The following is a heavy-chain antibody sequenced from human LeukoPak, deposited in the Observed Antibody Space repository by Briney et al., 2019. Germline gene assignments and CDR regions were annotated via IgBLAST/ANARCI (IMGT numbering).Heavy chain of an antibody. CDR3: ARSNISSWYYAGHFDY. Sequence: SETQSLTCTVSGGSISCSSYYWGWIRQPPGKGLEWIGSIYYSGSTYYNPSLKSRVTISVDTSKNQFSLKLSSVTAADTAVYYCARSNISSWYYAGHFDYWGQGTLVTVSS. CDR1: GGSISCSSYY. D-gene: IGHD6-13*01. CDR2: IYYSGST. V-gene: IGHV4-39*01. J-gene: IGHJ4*02.